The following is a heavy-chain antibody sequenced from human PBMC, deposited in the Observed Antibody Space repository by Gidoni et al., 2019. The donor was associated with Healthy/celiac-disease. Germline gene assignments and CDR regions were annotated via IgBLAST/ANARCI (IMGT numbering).Heavy chain of an antibody. CDR2: IFANDEK. CDR3: ARASGWYSPRQLAFDY. CDR1: RFSLSHARMG. V-gene: IGHV2-26*01. Sequence: QVTLKESGPVLVKPTETLTLTCTVPRFSLSHARMGVSWIRQPPGKALEWLAPIFANDEKSYSTSLKSRLNISKDTSKSQVVLTMTNMDPVDTATYYCARASGWYSPRQLAFDYWGQGTLVTVSS. D-gene: IGHD6-19*01. J-gene: IGHJ4*02.